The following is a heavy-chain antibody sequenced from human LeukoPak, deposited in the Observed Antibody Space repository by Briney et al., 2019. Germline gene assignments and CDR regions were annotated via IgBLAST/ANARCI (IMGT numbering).Heavy chain of an antibody. CDR1: RGSISTYY. CDR2: IHYTGRT. Sequence: RPSETLSLTCTISRGSISTYYWSWIRQTPGTTLEWIGNIHYTGRTRYNPSLESRVTMSLDTPKNEFSPRLTSMTAADSAVYYCARGRPDPQNSDYWDYWGQGILVTVSS. CDR3: ARGRPDPQNSDYWDY. D-gene: IGHD3-22*01. J-gene: IGHJ4*02. V-gene: IGHV4-59*13.